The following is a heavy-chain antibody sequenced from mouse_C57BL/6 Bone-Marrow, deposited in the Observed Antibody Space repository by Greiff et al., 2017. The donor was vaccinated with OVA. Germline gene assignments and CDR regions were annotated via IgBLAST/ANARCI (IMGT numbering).Heavy chain of an antibody. Sequence: EVKVVDSGGGLVKPGGSLKLSCAASGFTFSSYTMSWVRQTPEKRLEWVVTISGGGGNTYYPDSVKGRFTISRDNAKNTLYLQMSSLRSEDTALYYCAELGLGFAYWGQGTLVTVSA. D-gene: IGHD4-1*01. CDR3: AELGLGFAY. V-gene: IGHV5-9*01. CDR2: ISGGGGNT. CDR1: GFTFSSYT. J-gene: IGHJ3*01.